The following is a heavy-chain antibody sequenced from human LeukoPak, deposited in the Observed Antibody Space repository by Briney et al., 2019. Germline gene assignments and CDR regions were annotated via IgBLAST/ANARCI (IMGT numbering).Heavy chain of an antibody. V-gene: IGHV4-4*02. CDR1: GGSISSSNW. J-gene: IGHJ4*02. CDR2: IYHSGST. D-gene: IGHD3-16*02. Sequence: SEALSLTCAVSGGSISSSNWWSWVRQPPGKGLEWIGEIYHSGSTNYNPSLKGRVTISVDKSKNQFSLKLSSVTAADTAVYYCASGNDYVWGSYRSRQLDYWGQGTLVTVSS. CDR3: ASGNDYVWGSYRSRQLDY.